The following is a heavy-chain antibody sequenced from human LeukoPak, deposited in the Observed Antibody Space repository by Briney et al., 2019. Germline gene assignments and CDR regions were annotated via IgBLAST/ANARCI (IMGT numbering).Heavy chain of an antibody. V-gene: IGHV3-30*18. CDR2: ISYDGSNK. J-gene: IGHJ4*02. CDR1: GFTFSSYG. CDR3: AKDRGDPVWYFGY. Sequence: GRSLRLSCAASGFTFSSYGMHWVRQAPGKGLEWVAVISYDGSNKYYADSVKGRFTISRDNSKNTLYLQMNSLRAENTAVYYCAKDRGDPVWYFGYWGQGTLVTVSS. D-gene: IGHD2-8*01.